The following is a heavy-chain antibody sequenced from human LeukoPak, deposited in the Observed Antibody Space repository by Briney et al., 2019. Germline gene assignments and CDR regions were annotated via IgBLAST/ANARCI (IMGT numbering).Heavy chain of an antibody. J-gene: IGHJ3*02. CDR1: GGSISSSSYY. CDR2: IYYSGST. D-gene: IGHD5-24*01. Sequence: SETLSLTCTVSGGSISSSSYYWGWIRQPPGKGLEWIGSIYYSGSTYYNPSLKSRVTIPVDTSKNQFSLKLSSVTAADTAVYYCARRWLQLVGAFDIWGQGTMVTVSS. CDR3: ARRWLQLVGAFDI. V-gene: IGHV4-39*01.